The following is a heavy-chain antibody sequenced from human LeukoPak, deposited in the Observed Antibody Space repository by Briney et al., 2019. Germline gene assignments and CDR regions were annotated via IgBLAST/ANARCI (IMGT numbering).Heavy chain of an antibody. Sequence: GGSLRLSCAASGFTFSSYSMNWVRQAPGKGLEWVSSISSSSSYIYYADSVKGRCTISRDNAKNSLYLQMNSLRAEDTAVYYCARYRGGGNSSSWYTLGGYYYYYMDVWGKGTTVTVSS. V-gene: IGHV3-21*01. J-gene: IGHJ6*03. CDR2: ISSSSSYI. CDR3: ARYRGGGNSSSWYTLGGYYYYYMDV. D-gene: IGHD6-13*01. CDR1: GFTFSSYS.